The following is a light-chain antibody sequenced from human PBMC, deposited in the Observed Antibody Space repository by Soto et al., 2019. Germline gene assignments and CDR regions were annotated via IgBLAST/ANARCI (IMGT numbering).Light chain of an antibody. J-gene: IGLJ1*01. V-gene: IGLV2-11*01. CDR1: SSDVGGYNY. Sequence: VLTRPRSVSGSPGQSVTISCTGTSSDVGGYNYVSWYQQYPGKAPKLMIYDVTKRPSGVPDRFSGSKSGNTASLSISGLQAEDEADYYCCSYAGTYIGYVFGSGTKVTVL. CDR2: DVT. CDR3: CSYAGTYIGYV.